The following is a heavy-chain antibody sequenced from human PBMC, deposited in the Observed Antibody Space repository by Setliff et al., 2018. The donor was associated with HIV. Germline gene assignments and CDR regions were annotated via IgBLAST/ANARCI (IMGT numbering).Heavy chain of an antibody. CDR2: INPNSGGT. V-gene: IGHV1-2*06. J-gene: IGHJ3*02. D-gene: IGHD2-21*02. Sequence: ASVKVSCKASGYIFTDYYMHWVRQAPGQELGWMGRINPNSGGTNYAQKFQGRVTITRDTSATTAYMELSSLRSEDTAIFYCAREPIGGDDAFDIWGQGTMVT. CDR3: AREPIGGDDAFDI. CDR1: GYIFTDYY.